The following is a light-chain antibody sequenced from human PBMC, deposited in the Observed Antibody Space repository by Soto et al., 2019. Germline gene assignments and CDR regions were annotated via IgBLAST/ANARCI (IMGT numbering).Light chain of an antibody. V-gene: IGKV2-30*01. CDR3: QQRSNWPPLT. CDR2: KVS. J-gene: IGKJ4*01. CDR1: QSLVSSHGRSY. Sequence: DVVMTQSPLSLPVTLGQPASISCRSSQSLVSSHGRSYVSWFQRRPGQSPRRLICKVSNRDSGVPDRLSGSKSGSDFTLKISRMEAEDVAVYYCQQRSNWPPLTFGGGTKVDIK.